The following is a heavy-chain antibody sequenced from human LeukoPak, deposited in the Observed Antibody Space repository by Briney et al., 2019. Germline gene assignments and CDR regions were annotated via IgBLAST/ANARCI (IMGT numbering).Heavy chain of an antibody. V-gene: IGHV4-39*07. CDR2: IYYSGST. Sequence: SETLSLTCTVSGGSISSSSYYWGWIRQPPGKGLEWIGSIYYSGSTNYNPSLKSRVTMSVDTSKNQFSLKLSSVTAADTAVYYCARVKRGLFDYWGQGTLVTVSS. CDR3: ARVKRGLFDY. J-gene: IGHJ4*02. CDR1: GGSISSSSYY.